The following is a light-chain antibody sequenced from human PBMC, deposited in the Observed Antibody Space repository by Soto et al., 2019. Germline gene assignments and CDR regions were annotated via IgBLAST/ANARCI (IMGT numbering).Light chain of an antibody. J-gene: IGLJ3*02. CDR1: SSNIGAGYD. Sequence: QSVLTQPPSVSGAPGQRVTISCTASSSNIGAGYDVHWYQQLLGTVPKLLIYGNSNRPSGVPDRFSGSKSGTSASLAITGLQAEDEADYYCQSYDSSLRGWVFGGGTKVTVL. CDR3: QSYDSSLRGWV. V-gene: IGLV1-40*01. CDR2: GNS.